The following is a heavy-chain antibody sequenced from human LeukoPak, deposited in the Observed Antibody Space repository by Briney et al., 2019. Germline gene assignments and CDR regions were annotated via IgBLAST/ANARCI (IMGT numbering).Heavy chain of an antibody. Sequence: SETLSLTCTVSGGSISSSSYYWSWIRQPPGKGLEWIGYIYYSGSTNYNPSLKSRVTISVDTSKNQFSLKLSSVTAADTAVYYCARGGSHLWQPFDSWGQGTLVTVSS. V-gene: IGHV4-61*01. J-gene: IGHJ4*02. CDR2: IYYSGST. D-gene: IGHD5-18*01. CDR3: ARGGSHLWQPFDS. CDR1: GGSISSSSYY.